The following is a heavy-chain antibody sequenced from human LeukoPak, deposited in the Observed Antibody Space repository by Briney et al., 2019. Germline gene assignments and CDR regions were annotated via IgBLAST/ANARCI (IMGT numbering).Heavy chain of an antibody. Sequence: GGSLRLSCAASGFTFDDYAMHWVRQAPGKGLEWVSLFSWDGGRIYYADSVKGRFTISRDNAKNSLYLQMNSLRAEGTAVYYCAREGYYYDSSGYYYGGFDYWGQGTLVTVSS. V-gene: IGHV3-43D*03. CDR2: FSWDGGRI. J-gene: IGHJ4*02. CDR1: GFTFDDYA. CDR3: AREGYYYDSSGYYYGGFDY. D-gene: IGHD3-22*01.